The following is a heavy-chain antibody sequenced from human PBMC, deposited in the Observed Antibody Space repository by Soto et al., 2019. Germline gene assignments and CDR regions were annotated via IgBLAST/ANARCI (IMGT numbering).Heavy chain of an antibody. CDR1: GGTFSSYA. CDR3: ARGWFGELTSFDY. J-gene: IGHJ4*02. Sequence: ASVKVSCKASGGTFSSYAISWVRQAPGQGLEWMGGIIPIFGTANYAQKFQGRVTITADESTSTAYMELSSLRSEDTAVYYCARGWFGELTSFDYWGQGTLVTVSS. D-gene: IGHD3-10*01. CDR2: IIPIFGTA. V-gene: IGHV1-69*13.